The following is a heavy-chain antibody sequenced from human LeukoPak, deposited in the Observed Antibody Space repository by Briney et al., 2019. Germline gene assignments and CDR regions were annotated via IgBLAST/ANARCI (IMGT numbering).Heavy chain of an antibody. CDR1: GFPFSSYG. D-gene: IGHD3-9*01. CDR3: ARSTSSEYDIYHFDY. CDR2: IWYDGNNK. Sequence: GSLRLSCAASGFPFSSYGMHWVRQAPGKGLEWVAVIWYDGNNKYYADSVKGRFTISRDNSKHTLYLQMNSLRAEDTAVYYCARSTSSEYDIYHFDYWGQGTLVTVSS. J-gene: IGHJ4*02. V-gene: IGHV3-33*01.